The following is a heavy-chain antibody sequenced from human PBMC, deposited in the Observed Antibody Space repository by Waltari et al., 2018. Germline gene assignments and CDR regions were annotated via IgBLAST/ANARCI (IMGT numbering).Heavy chain of an antibody. Sequence: QVQLVESGGGVVQPGRSLRLSCAASGFTSGFAFSHYAMHWFRQAPGKGPKWVAVISYDGNTISSADSVRGRFTISRDNSKNTLYLHMNSLRAADTAVYYCAKGFYFDTRGYYNFDYWGQGTLVTVSS. CDR3: AKGFYFDTRGYYNFDY. D-gene: IGHD3-22*01. V-gene: IGHV3-30*04. CDR1: GFAFSHYA. CDR2: ISYDGNTI. J-gene: IGHJ4*02.